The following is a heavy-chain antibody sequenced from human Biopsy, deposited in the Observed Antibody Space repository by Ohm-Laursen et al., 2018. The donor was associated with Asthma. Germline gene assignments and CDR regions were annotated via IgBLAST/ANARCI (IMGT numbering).Heavy chain of an antibody. V-gene: IGHV1-18*01. CDR2: ISVYNGNT. J-gene: IGHJ6*02. Sequence: GATVKISCKTSGYTFNSAGITWVRQAPGQGLEWMGWISVYNGNTKVAQKLQDRVTMITDTSTSTAYMELRGLRSDDTAVYFCARAVDYSHYYGIDVWGQGTTVPVS. CDR1: GYTFNSAG. D-gene: IGHD3-10*01. CDR3: ARAVDYSHYYGIDV.